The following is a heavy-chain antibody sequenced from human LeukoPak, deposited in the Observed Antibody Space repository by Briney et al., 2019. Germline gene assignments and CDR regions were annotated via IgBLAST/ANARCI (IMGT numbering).Heavy chain of an antibody. Sequence: GGSLRLSCAASVFNLSTFDMNCVPQAPGKGVECVSSISTSSRYIYYRDSVKGRFTISRDDAKNSLYLQMNSLTVEDTAVYYCARADCSGSTCYLRHSWFDPWGQGTLVTVSS. CDR3: ARADCSGSTCYLRHSWFDP. J-gene: IGHJ5*02. CDR1: VFNLSTFD. CDR2: ISTSSRYI. D-gene: IGHD2-2*01. V-gene: IGHV3-21*06.